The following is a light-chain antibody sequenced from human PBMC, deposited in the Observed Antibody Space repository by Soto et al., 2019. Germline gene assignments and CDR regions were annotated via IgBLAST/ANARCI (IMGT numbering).Light chain of an antibody. CDR2: GAS. CDR1: QSVISNY. J-gene: IGKJ1*01. CDR3: QQYGKTTWT. Sequence: ELVLTQSPGTLSLSPGEKATVSCRASQSVISNYLAWYQQKPGQAPRLLIYGASSRATGIPERFSGSGSETDFTLTISRLEPEDFAVYYCQQYGKTTWTFGQGTKVEIK. V-gene: IGKV3-20*01.